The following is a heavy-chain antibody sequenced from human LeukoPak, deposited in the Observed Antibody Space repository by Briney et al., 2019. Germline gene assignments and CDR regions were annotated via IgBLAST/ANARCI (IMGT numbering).Heavy chain of an antibody. CDR3: AMAIWGLGY. D-gene: IGHD7-27*01. CDR1: GFTFSSCG. V-gene: IGHV3-30*03. CDR2: ISYDGSNK. J-gene: IGHJ4*02. Sequence: GGSLRLSCAASGFTFSSCGMHWVRQAPGKGLEWVAVISYDGSNKYYADSVKGRFTISRDNSKNTLYLQMNSLRAEDTAVYYCAMAIWGLGYWGQGTLVTVSS.